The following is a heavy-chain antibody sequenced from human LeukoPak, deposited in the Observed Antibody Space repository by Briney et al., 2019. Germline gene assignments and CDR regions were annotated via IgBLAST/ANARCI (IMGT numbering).Heavy chain of an antibody. J-gene: IGHJ4*02. CDR1: GFTFSSYN. Sequence: GGSLRLSCAASGFTFSSYNMNWVRQAPGKGLEWVSYISGSGSSIYYADSVKGRFTISRDNAKNSLYLQVNSLRAEDTAVYYCARGHMVSTSWDYWGQGTLVTVSS. D-gene: IGHD5/OR15-5a*01. CDR2: ISGSGSSI. CDR3: ARGHMVSTSWDY. V-gene: IGHV3-48*04.